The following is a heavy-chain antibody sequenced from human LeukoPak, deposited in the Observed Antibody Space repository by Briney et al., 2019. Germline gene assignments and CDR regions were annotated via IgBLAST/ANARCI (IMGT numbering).Heavy chain of an antibody. CDR1: GFTFNTYS. Sequence: GGSLRLSCAASGFTFNTYSMNWVRQAPGKGLEWVSYISSSSGTIFYADSVKGRFTISRDNAKSSLYLQMSGLRADDTAVYYCARDPYSSTWSYGMDIWGQGTTVTVFS. CDR2: ISSSSGTI. D-gene: IGHD6-13*01. V-gene: IGHV3-48*04. CDR3: ARDPYSSTWSYGMDI. J-gene: IGHJ6*02.